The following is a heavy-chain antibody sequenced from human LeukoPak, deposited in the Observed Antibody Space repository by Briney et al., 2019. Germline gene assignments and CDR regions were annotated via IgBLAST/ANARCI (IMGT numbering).Heavy chain of an antibody. CDR3: ARGRMTYYDFWSGYYRNYYGMDV. Sequence: ASVKVSCKASGGTFSSYAISWVRQAPGQGLEWMGWMNPNSGNTGYAQKFQGRVTMTRNTSISTAYMELSSLRSEDTAVYYCARGRMTYYDFWSGYYRNYYGMDVWGQGTTVTVSS. D-gene: IGHD3-3*01. J-gene: IGHJ6*02. CDR2: MNPNSGNT. V-gene: IGHV1-8*02. CDR1: GGTFSSYA.